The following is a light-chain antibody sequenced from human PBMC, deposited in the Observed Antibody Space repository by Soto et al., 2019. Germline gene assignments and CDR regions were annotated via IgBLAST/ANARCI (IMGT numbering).Light chain of an antibody. CDR2: RDT. V-gene: IGLV3-9*01. CDR3: QVWDISIT. J-gene: IGLJ2*01. Sequence: SYELTQPLSVSVALGQTAKITCGGNNIGSKNVHWYQQRPGQAPVLVIYRDTNRPSGIPERFSGSNSGNTATLTISRAQAGDEADYYCQVWDISITFGGGTKLTVL. CDR1: NIGSKN.